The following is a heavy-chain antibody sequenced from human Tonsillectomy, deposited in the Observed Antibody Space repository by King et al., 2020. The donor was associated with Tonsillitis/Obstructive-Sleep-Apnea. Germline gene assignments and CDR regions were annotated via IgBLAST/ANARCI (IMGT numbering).Heavy chain of an antibody. Sequence: EVQLVESGGGLVKPGGSLRLSCAASGFTFSNAWMSWVRQAPGKGLEWVGRIKSKTDGGTTDYAAPVKGRFTISRDDSKNTLYLQMNSLKTEDTAVYYCTTDHERRIFGVVIYYFDYWGQGTLVTVSS. D-gene: IGHD3-3*01. J-gene: IGHJ4*02. CDR1: GFTFSNAW. V-gene: IGHV3-15*01. CDR2: IKSKTDGGTT. CDR3: TTDHERRIFGVVIYYFDY.